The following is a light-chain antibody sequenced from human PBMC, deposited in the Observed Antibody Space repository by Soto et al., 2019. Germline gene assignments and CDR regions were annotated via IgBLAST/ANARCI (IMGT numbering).Light chain of an antibody. CDR2: GAS. Sequence: EIVLTQSPGTLSLSPGERATLSCRASESVSDNYLAWYQQRSGQAPRLVIYGASSRATGIPDRFTGSGSGRDFSLTIRGLKPEDFAVYFCQQYRMSPNTFGQGTRLEIK. CDR3: QQYRMSPNT. V-gene: IGKV3-20*01. CDR1: ESVSDNY. J-gene: IGKJ5*01.